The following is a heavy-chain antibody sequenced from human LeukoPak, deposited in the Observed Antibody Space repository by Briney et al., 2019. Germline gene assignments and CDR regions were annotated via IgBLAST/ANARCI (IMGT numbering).Heavy chain of an antibody. CDR2: ITSGFTP. V-gene: IGHV3-23*01. J-gene: IGHJ4*02. Sequence: PGGSLRLSCAASGLTFSDYAMSWFRQAPGKGLEWVSGITSGFTPHYADSVKGRFTISRDNPKNTFHLQLNSLRAEDTAVYYCAKDYSDSRVADVFLEYWGQGTLVTVSS. CDR3: AKDYSDSRVADVFLEY. CDR1: GLTFSDYA. D-gene: IGHD2-15*01.